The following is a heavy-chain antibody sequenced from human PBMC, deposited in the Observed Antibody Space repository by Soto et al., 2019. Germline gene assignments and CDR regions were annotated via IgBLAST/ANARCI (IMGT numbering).Heavy chain of an antibody. Sequence: PSETLSLTCTVSGGSISSSSYFWGWIRQPPGKGLEWIGTIYYSGTTYYNPSLTSRVTMSVDKSKNQFSLKLTSVTAADTAVYYCARVEVPESSSWHPCDPWGQGTLVTVSS. V-gene: IGHV4-39*07. CDR3: ARVEVPESSSWHPCDP. CDR2: IYYSGTT. CDR1: GGSISSSSYF. J-gene: IGHJ5*02. D-gene: IGHD6-13*01.